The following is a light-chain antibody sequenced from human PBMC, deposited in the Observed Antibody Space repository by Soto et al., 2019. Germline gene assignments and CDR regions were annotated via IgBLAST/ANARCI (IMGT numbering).Light chain of an antibody. J-gene: IGLJ2*01. CDR3: QTWGTGIHVV. CDR1: SGHSSYA. V-gene: IGLV4-69*01. CDR2: LNSDGSH. Sequence: QPVLTQSPSASASLGASVKLTCTLSSGHSSYAIAWHQQQPEKGPRYLMKLNSDGSHSKGDAIPDRFSGSSSGAERYLTISCLQSEDEADYDCQTWGTGIHVVFGGGTKVTVL.